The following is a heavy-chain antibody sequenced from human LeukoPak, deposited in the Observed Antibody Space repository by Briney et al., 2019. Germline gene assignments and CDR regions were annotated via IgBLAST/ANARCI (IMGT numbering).Heavy chain of an antibody. CDR3: ARCRYGYMGRFDY. V-gene: IGHV1-18*01. CDR2: ISAYNCNT. Sequence: GASVTVSCKASGYTFTSYGISWVRLAPRQPLEGMGWISAYNCNTNYLQKLHGRVTITTDTSTIAAHMELRSLRSDDTAVYYCARCRYGYMGRFDYWGQGTLVTVSS. CDR1: GYTFTSYG. D-gene: IGHD5-18*01. J-gene: IGHJ4*02.